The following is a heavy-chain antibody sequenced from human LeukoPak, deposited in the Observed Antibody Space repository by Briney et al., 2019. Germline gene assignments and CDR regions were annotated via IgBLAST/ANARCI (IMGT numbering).Heavy chain of an antibody. V-gene: IGHV1-18*01. J-gene: IGHJ3*02. CDR3: ARDRWYSSSRRAFDI. D-gene: IGHD6-13*01. CDR2: ISAYNGNT. CDR1: GYTFTSYG. Sequence: ASVKVSCKASGYTFTSYGISWVRQAPGQGLEGMGWISAYNGNTNYAQKLQGRVTMTTDTSTSTAYMELRSLRSDDTAVYYCARDRWYSSSRRAFDIWGQGTMVTVSS.